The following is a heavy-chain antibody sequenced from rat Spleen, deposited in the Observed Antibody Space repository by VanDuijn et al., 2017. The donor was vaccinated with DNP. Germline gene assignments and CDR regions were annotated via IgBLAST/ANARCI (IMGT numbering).Heavy chain of an antibody. D-gene: IGHD1-1*01. Sequence: EVQLVESGGGLVQPGGPLKLSCAASGFTFSDYYMAWVRPAPPKGLEWAAYISFDGCITYYGDSVKGLFTISRDNAKSTLYLQMDSLRSEDTATYYCATFSEWDYFDYWGQGVMVTVSS. J-gene: IGHJ2*01. CDR3: ATFSEWDYFDY. CDR1: GFTFSDYY. V-gene: IGHV5-20*01. CDR2: ISFDGCIT.